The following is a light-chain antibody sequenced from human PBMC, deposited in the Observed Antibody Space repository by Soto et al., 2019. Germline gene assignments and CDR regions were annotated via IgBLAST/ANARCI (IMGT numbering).Light chain of an antibody. J-gene: IGLJ2*01. V-gene: IGLV2-14*03. Sequence: QSALTQPASVSGSPGQSITISCTGTSSDIGAYNFVSWYQQHPGKAPKLMLYDVNIRPSGVSNPFSGSKSGNTASLTISGLQAENGADYYCTSWTTSPPMIFGGGTKVTLL. CDR2: DVN. CDR3: TSWTTSPPMI. CDR1: SSDIGAYNF.